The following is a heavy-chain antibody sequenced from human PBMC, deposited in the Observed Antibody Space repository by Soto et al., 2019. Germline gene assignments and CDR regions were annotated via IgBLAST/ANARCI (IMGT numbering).Heavy chain of an antibody. CDR2: IYYSGST. V-gene: IGHV4-59*01. Sequence: SETLSLTCTVSGGSISSYYWSWIRQPPGKGLEWIGYIYYSGSTNYNPSLKSRVTISVDTSKNQFSLKLSSVTAADTAVYYCAREGTYGDYVWYFDYWGQGTLVTVSS. D-gene: IGHD4-17*01. J-gene: IGHJ4*02. CDR3: AREGTYGDYVWYFDY. CDR1: GGSISSYY.